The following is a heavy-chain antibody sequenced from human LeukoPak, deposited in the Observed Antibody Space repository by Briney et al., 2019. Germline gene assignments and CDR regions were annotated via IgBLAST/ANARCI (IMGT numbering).Heavy chain of an antibody. J-gene: IGHJ4*02. CDR3: ARDPGPDY. CDR2: IKQDGSEI. Sequence: GGSLRLSCAASGFTFSSYSMSWVRQAPGKGLEWVANIKQDGSEIYYVDSVKGRFTISRDNAKNSLYLQMNSLRAEDTAVYYCARDPGPDYWGQGTLVTVSS. V-gene: IGHV3-7*01. CDR1: GFTFSSYS.